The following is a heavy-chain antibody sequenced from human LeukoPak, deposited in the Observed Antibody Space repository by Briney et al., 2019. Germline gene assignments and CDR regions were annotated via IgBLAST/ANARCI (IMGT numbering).Heavy chain of an antibody. CDR1: GGSISSYY. CDR2: IYYSGRT. D-gene: IGHD3-10*01. V-gene: IGHV4-59*08. Sequence: PSETLSLTCTVSGGSISSYYWSWIRQPPGKGLEWIGYIYYSGRTKYNPSLKSRVTISVDTSKNQFSLKLSSVTAADTAVYYCTTNGSGSYFSNYYYYGMDVWGQGTTVTVSS. CDR3: TTNGSGSYFSNYYYYGMDV. J-gene: IGHJ6*02.